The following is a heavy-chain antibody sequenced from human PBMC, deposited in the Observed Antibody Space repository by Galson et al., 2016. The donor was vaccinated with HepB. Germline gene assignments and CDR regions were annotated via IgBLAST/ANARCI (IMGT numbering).Heavy chain of an antibody. CDR1: GYSFSSYG. V-gene: IGHV1-18*04. CDR3: ARVRHKYYFYYMDV. Sequence: SVKVSCKASGYSFSSYGITWGRKAPGKGREWMGSISGYSGTTDYAQELQGRVSMTRDTSTSTAYMELRSLTSDDTAVYYCARVRHKYYFYYMDVWGKGTTVTVSS. J-gene: IGHJ6*03. D-gene: IGHD3-16*01. CDR2: ISGYSGTT.